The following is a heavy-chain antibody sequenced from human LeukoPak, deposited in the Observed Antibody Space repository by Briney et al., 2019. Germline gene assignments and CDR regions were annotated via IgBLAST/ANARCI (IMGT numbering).Heavy chain of an antibody. CDR1: TFTXYW. V-gene: IGHV3-74*01. Sequence: TFTXYWMHWVRQAPGKGLVWVSHINSDGSITSYADSVKGRFTISIDNAKNTLYLQMNSLRAEDTAVYYCARDAVDTANAVWGQGTTVTVSS. D-gene: IGHD5-18*01. CDR3: ARDAVDTANAV. CDR2: INSDGSIT. J-gene: IGHJ6*02.